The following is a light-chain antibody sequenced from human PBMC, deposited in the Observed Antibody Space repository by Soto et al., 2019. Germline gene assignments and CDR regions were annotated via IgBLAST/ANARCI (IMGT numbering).Light chain of an antibody. Sequence: QSALTQPASVSGSPGQSITISCTGTSSDVGGYNYVSWYQQHPGKAPNLIIFDVSNRPSGVSNRFSGSKSGNSASLTISGLQAEDEADYYCSSYTGSNTPVVFGGGIKVTVL. J-gene: IGLJ2*01. CDR2: DVS. CDR3: SSYTGSNTPVV. V-gene: IGLV2-14*01. CDR1: SSDVGGYNY.